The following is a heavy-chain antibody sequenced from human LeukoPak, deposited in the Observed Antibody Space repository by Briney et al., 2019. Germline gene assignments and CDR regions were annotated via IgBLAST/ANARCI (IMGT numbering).Heavy chain of an antibody. D-gene: IGHD3-9*01. CDR1: GYTFTGYY. J-gene: IGHJ3*02. Sequence: GASVKVSCKASGYTFTGYYMHWVRQAPGQGLEWMGWINPNSGGTNYAQKFQGRVTMTRDTSISTAYMELSRLRSDDAAVYYCARLANYDILTGYDAFDIWGQGTMVTVSS. CDR2: INPNSGGT. V-gene: IGHV1-2*02. CDR3: ARLANYDILTGYDAFDI.